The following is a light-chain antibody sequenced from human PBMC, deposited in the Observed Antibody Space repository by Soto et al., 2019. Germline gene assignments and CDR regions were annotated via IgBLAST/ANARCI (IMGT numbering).Light chain of an antibody. CDR2: EVS. CDR3: TSFTTSNTWV. V-gene: IGLV2-14*01. J-gene: IGLJ3*02. CDR1: SSDVGAYNQ. Sequence: QSALTQPASVSGSPGQSITISCTGTSSDVGAYNQVSWYQQHPGKAPKLMIYEVSDRPSGVSNRFSGSKSGNTASLTISGLQAEDEADYYCTSFTTSNTWVFGGGTQLTVL.